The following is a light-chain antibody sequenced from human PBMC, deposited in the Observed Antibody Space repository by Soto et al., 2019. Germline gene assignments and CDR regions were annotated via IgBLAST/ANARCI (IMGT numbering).Light chain of an antibody. CDR2: EDN. J-gene: IGLJ2*01. Sequence: NFMLTQPHSVSESPGKTVTISCTCSSGSIASNCVQWYQQRPGSAPTTVIYEDNQRPSGVPDRFSGSIDSSSNSASLTISGLKTEDEADYYCQSYDSSSHVVFGGGTKLTVL. CDR1: SGSIASNC. V-gene: IGLV6-57*02. CDR3: QSYDSSSHVV.